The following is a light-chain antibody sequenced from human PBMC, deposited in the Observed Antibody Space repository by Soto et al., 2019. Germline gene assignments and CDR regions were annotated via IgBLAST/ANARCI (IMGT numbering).Light chain of an antibody. V-gene: IGKV3-20*01. CDR3: QRYFGSSWT. J-gene: IGKJ1*01. CDR2: ATS. Sequence: EIVLTQSPGTLSSSPGERATLSCRASQSMDNRYLAWYQHKPGQAPRLLIYATSSRATGIPDRFGGSGSGTGFTLNINGLETEEFAVYYCQRYFGSSWTFGQGTKVDI. CDR1: QSMDNRY.